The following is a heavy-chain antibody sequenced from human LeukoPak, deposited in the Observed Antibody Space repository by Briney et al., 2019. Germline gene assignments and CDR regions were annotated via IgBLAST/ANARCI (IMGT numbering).Heavy chain of an antibody. CDR2: IYPGDSDT. CDR3: ARPADTAMVYGLYFDY. J-gene: IGHJ4*02. D-gene: IGHD5-18*01. CDR1: GYSFTSYW. Sequence: GESLKISCKGSGYSFTSYWIGWVRQMPGKGLEWMGIIYPGDSDTRYSPSFQGQVTISADKSISTAYLQWSSLKAPDTAMYYCARPADTAMVYGLYFDYWGQGTLVTVSS. V-gene: IGHV5-51*01.